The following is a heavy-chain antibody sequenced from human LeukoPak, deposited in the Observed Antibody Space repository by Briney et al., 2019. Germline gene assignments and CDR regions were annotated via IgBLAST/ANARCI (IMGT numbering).Heavy chain of an antibody. J-gene: IGHJ4*02. CDR2: IYYSGST. Sequence: SETLSLTCTVSGGSISIYYWSWIRQPPGKGLEWIGYIYYSGSTNYNPSLKSRVTISVDTSKNQFSLKLSSVSAADTAVYYCARVGLQGGFDYWGQGTLVTVSS. D-gene: IGHD5-24*01. V-gene: IGHV4-59*01. CDR3: ARVGLQGGFDY. CDR1: GGSISIYY.